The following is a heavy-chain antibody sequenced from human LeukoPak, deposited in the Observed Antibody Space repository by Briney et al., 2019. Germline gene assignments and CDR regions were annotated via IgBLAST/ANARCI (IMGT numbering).Heavy chain of an antibody. J-gene: IGHJ4*02. D-gene: IGHD3-16*02. CDR2: IYPGDSDT. CDR3: ARQRGSDYVWGSYRPVYYFAY. CDR1: GYSFTSYW. V-gene: IGHV5-51*01. Sequence: GESLKISCKGSGYSFTSYWIGWVRQMPGKGLEWMGIIYPGDSDTRYSPSFQGQVTISADKSISTAYLQWSSLKASDTAMYYCARQRGSDYVWGSYRPVYYFAYWGQGTLVTVSS.